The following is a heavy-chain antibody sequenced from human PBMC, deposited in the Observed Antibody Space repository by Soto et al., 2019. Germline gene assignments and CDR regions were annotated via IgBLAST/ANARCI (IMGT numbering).Heavy chain of an antibody. CDR1: GGSVSSGDYF. CDR2: IYDSGRS. D-gene: IGHD5-12*01. J-gene: IGHJ4*02. Sequence: PSETLSLTCTVSGGSVSSGDYFWSWIRQPPGKGLEWIGYIYDSGRSYYNPSLKSRVTMSVDTSKNQFSLKLRSVTAADPAMYYCARQKGYTPGPKNVDSWVQVTQVTVSS. V-gene: IGHV4-30-4*01. CDR3: ARQKGYTPGPKNVDS.